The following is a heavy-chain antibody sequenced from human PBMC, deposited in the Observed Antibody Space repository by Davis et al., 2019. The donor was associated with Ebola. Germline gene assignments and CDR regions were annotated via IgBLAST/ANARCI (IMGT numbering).Heavy chain of an antibody. D-gene: IGHD3-10*01. Sequence: GGSLRLSCAASGFTFSDYYMSWIRQAPGKGLEWVSYISSSSSYTNYADSVKGRFTISRDNVKNSLYLQMNSLRAEDTAVYYCARDWRYYGSGSYYYYYYYGMDVWGQGTTVTVSS. V-gene: IGHV3-11*06. J-gene: IGHJ6*02. CDR1: GFTFSDYY. CDR2: ISSSSSYT. CDR3: ARDWRYYGSGSYYYYYYYGMDV.